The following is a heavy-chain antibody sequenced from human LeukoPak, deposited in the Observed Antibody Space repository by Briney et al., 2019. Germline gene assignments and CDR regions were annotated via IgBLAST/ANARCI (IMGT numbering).Heavy chain of an antibody. CDR3: ARADPSGPPGY. J-gene: IGHJ4*02. Sequence: SSETLSLTCTVSGGSISSYYWSWIRQPPGKGLEWIGSIYYSGSTYYNPSLKSRVTISVDTSKNQFSLKLSSVTAADTAVYYCARADPSGPPGYWGQGTLVTVSS. CDR1: GGSISSYY. CDR2: IYYSGST. V-gene: IGHV4-39*07. D-gene: IGHD6-19*01.